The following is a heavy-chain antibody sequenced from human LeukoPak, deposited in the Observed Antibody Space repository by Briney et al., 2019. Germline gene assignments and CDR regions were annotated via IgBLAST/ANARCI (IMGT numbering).Heavy chain of an antibody. V-gene: IGHV4-30-2*01. D-gene: IGHD2-21*02. CDR2: IYHSGST. CDR1: GGSISSGGYS. Sequence: SETLSLTCAVSGGSISSGGYSWSWIRQPPGKGLEWIGYIYHSGSTYYNPSLKSRVTISVDRSKNQFSLKLSSVTAADTAVYYCASCGGDCYSFDYWGQGTLVTVSS. J-gene: IGHJ4*02. CDR3: ASCGGDCYSFDY.